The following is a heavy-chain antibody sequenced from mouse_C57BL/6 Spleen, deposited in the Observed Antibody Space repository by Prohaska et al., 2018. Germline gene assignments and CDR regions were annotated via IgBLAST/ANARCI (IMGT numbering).Heavy chain of an antibody. Sequence: QVQLQQPGAELVKPGASVKMSCKASGYTFTSYWITWVKQRPGQGLDWIGDIYPGIGRTNYNEKFKSKATLTVDTSSSTAYMQLSSLTSEDSAVYYCARLANWDGYYAMDYWGQGTSVTVSS. D-gene: IGHD4-1*01. CDR3: ARLANWDGYYAMDY. V-gene: IGHV1-55*01. CDR1: GYTFTSYW. CDR2: IYPGIGRT. J-gene: IGHJ4*01.